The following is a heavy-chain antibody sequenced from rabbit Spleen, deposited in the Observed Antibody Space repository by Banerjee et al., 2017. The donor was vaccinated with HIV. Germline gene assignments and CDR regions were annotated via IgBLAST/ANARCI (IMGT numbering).Heavy chain of an antibody. D-gene: IGHD3-1*01. Sequence: QEQLEESGGGLVKPGGTLTLTCKASGIDFTNYYYMCWVRQAPGKGLEWIACIDAGSSGSTAYANWVNGRFTISKTSSTTVTLQMTSLTAADTATYFCARASAYVYYAFDSWGPGTLVTVS. CDR3: ARASAYVYYAFDS. V-gene: IGHV1S45*01. CDR1: GIDFTNYYY. CDR2: IDAGSSGST. J-gene: IGHJ2*01.